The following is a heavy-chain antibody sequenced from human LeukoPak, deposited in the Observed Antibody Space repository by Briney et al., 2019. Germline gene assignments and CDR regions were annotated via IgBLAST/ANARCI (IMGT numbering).Heavy chain of an antibody. CDR2: ISVSNGDT. D-gene: IGHD3-22*01. J-gene: IGHJ5*02. Sequence: ASVKVSCKTSGFRFSTPAISWVRQVPGQGLEWMGWISVSNGDTNYAQNLQGRVTMTTDTSTSTAHLELRSLRSDDTAVYYCVRDRARIEVVTTTSNFFDPWGQGTLVTVSS. CDR3: VRDRARIEVVTTTSNFFDP. V-gene: IGHV1-18*01. CDR1: GFRFSTPA.